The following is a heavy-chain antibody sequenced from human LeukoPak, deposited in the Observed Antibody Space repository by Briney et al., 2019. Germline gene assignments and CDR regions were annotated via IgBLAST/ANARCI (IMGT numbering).Heavy chain of an antibody. D-gene: IGHD1-20*01. CDR1: GYTFTGYY. Sequence: ASVKVSCKASGYTFTGYYMHWVRQAPGQGLEWMGWINPNSGGTNYAQNFQGWVTMTRDTSISTAYMELSRLRSDDTAVYYCARGRTYNWNDVYAFGIWGQGTMVTVSS. J-gene: IGHJ3*02. CDR3: ARGRTYNWNDVYAFGI. V-gene: IGHV1-2*04. CDR2: INPNSGGT.